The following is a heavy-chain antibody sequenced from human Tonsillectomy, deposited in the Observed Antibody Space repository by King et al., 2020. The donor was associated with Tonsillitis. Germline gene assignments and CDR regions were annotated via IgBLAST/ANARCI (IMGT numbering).Heavy chain of an antibody. D-gene: IGHD3-10*01. CDR1: GYNFNNYW. CDR2: IDPSDSQT. CDR3: ASHRGAVYYVSARAV. V-gene: IGHV5-10-1*03. J-gene: IGHJ6*04. Sequence: VQLVESGAVVKKPGESLRISCRGSGYNFNNYWITWVRQMPGKGLEWMGRIDPSDSQTKYRPSLQGHVSISADKSIDTAFLQGGSLKASDSGIYYCASHRGAVYYVSARAVWGKGPTVIVSS.